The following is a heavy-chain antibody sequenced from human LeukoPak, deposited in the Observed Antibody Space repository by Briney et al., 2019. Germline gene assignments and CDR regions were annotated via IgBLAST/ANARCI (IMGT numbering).Heavy chain of an antibody. D-gene: IGHD6-13*01. J-gene: IGHJ4*02. CDR2: ISGSGGST. V-gene: IGHV3-23*01. CDR3: AKDHHPYSSSWCDY. CDR1: GFTFSSYA. Sequence: GGSLRLSCAASGFTFSSYAMSWVRQAPGKGLEWVSAISGSGGSTYYADSVKGRFTISRDNSKNTLYLQMNSLRAEDTAVYYCAKDHHPYSSSWCDYWGQGTLVTVSS.